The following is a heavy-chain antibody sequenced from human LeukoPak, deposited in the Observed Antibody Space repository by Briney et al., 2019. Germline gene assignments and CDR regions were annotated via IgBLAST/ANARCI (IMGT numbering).Heavy chain of an antibody. CDR3: ARDLPAGSSWHFSFDY. J-gene: IGHJ4*02. CDR1: GYTFTSYG. D-gene: IGHD6-13*01. Sequence: GASVKVSCKASGYTFTSYGISWVRQAPGQGLEWMGWISAYNGNTNYAQKLQGRVTMTTDTSTSTAYMELRSLRSDDTAVYYCARDLPAGSSWHFSFDYWGQGTLVTVSS. V-gene: IGHV1-18*01. CDR2: ISAYNGNT.